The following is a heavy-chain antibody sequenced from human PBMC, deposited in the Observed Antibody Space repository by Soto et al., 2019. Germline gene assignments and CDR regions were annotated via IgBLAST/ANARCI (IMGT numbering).Heavy chain of an antibody. V-gene: IGHV3-30*18. CDR1: GFTFSSYA. Sequence: QVQLVESGGGVVQPGRSLRLSCAASGFTFSSYAMHWVRQDPGKGLAWVAVISYDGSDKYYADSVKGRFTISRDNSKNTLNLQMNSLRADDTAVYYCAKALGELSPESYDYWGQGTLITVSA. CDR3: AKALGELSPESYDY. CDR2: ISYDGSDK. D-gene: IGHD3-16*02. J-gene: IGHJ4*02.